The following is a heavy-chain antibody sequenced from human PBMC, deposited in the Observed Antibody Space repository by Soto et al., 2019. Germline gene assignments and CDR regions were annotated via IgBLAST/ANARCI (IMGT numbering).Heavy chain of an antibody. CDR2: XSAYNXNT. CDR3: ARGTTVETGNY. J-gene: IGHJ4*02. Sequence: XSVKVSCKASGCTFTRYGISWVRQAPGQGLEWMGWXSAYNXNTNYEKKLQXXVTMTKDXXKSTAYMEMRSLRSDDTAVYYCARGTTVETGNYWGQGTLVTVSS. V-gene: IGHV1-18*01. D-gene: IGHD4-17*01. CDR1: GCTFTRYG.